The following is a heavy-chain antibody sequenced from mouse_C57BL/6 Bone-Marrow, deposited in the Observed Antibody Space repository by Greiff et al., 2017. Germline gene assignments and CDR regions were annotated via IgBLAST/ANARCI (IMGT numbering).Heavy chain of an antibody. CDR2: IHPNSGST. V-gene: IGHV1-64*01. CDR1: GYTFTSYW. CDR3: ARLYYDYDGFAY. Sequence: QVQLQQPGAELVKPGASVTLSCKASGYTFTSYWMHWVKQRPGQGLEWIGMIHPNSGSTNYNEKFKSKATLTVDKSSSTAYMQLSSLTSEDSAVYYCARLYYDYDGFAYWGQGTLVTVSA. J-gene: IGHJ3*01. D-gene: IGHD2-4*01.